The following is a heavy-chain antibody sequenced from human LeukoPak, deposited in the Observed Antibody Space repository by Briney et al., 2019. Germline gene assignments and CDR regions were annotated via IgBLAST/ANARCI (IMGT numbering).Heavy chain of an antibody. CDR3: ATNLRGSGEYFQQ. CDR1: GLTFSDYY. Sequence: PGGSLRLSCAASGLTFSDYYMSWIRQAPGKGLQWVSYISSSGSAIYYADSVKGRFTISRDNAKNSVYLEMNSLRDEDTALYYCATNLRGSGEYFQQWGQGTLVTVSS. V-gene: IGHV3-11*04. J-gene: IGHJ1*01. CDR2: ISSSGSAI. D-gene: IGHD3-10*01.